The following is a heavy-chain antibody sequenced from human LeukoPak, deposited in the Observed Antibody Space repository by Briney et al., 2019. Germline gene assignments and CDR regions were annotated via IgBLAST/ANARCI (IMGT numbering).Heavy chain of an antibody. CDR2: VYTSGST. D-gene: IGHD3-3*01. V-gene: IGHV4-4*09. Sequence: SETLSLTCTVSGGSISSYYWSWIRQPPGKGLEWIGYVYTSGSTNYNPSLKSRVTISVDTSKNQFSLKLSSVTAADTAVYYCARTAYYDFWSGYLYYYYYYMDVWGKGTTVTVSS. CDR3: ARTAYYDFWSGYLYYYYYYMDV. CDR1: GGSISSYY. J-gene: IGHJ6*03.